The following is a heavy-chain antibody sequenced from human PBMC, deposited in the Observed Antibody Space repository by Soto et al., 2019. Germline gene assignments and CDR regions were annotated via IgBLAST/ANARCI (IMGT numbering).Heavy chain of an antibody. CDR2: IYHSGST. Sequence: SETPSLTFAVSTGSISSWCYSWSWIRQPPGKGLEWLGYIYHSGSTYYNPSLKSRVTLSVDRSKNQFSLKLSSVTAADTAVYYCARSITIVAVVISYSSLDLWGRVTLFTVSS. CDR1: TGSISSWCYS. D-gene: IGHD3-3*01. CDR3: ARSITIVAVVISYSSLDL. J-gene: IGHJ2*01. V-gene: IGHV4-30-2*01.